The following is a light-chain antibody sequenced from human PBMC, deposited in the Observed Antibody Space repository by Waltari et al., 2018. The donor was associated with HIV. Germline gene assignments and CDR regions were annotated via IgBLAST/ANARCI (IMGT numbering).Light chain of an antibody. V-gene: IGLV3-19*01. CDR3: NSRDSAGHHAV. J-gene: IGLJ2*01. Sequence: SSELTQDPAVSVALGQTVRITCQGDNLRTYSAGWYQQKPGQAPVLVISPIHGRPEGVPDRFSGTSSGNTASLTITGAQADDEADYYCNSRDSAGHHAVFGGGTKLTVL. CDR1: NLRTYS. CDR2: PIH.